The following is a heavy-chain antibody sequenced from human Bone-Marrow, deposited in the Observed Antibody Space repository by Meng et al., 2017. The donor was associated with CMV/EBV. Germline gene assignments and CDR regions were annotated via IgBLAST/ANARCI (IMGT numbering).Heavy chain of an antibody. Sequence: KVSCKGSGYSFGNHWIGWVRQMPGKGLEWMGLIYPGDSDTRYSPSFQGQVTISAGKSISTAYLQWSSLKASDTAMYYCARREYSGARSQPRAFDIWGQGTRVTVSS. CDR1: GYSFGNHW. D-gene: IGHD5-12*01. V-gene: IGHV5-51*01. J-gene: IGHJ3*02. CDR3: ARREYSGARSQPRAFDI. CDR2: IYPGDSDT.